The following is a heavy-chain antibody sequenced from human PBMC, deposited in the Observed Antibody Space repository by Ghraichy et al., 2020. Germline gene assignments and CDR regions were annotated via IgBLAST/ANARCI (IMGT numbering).Heavy chain of an antibody. D-gene: IGHD4-17*01. CDR1: GFTFSSYA. CDR3: AKDSSDYGDYDFDY. V-gene: IGHV3-23*01. J-gene: IGHJ4*02. Sequence: GESLNISCAASGFTFSSYAMSWVRQAPGKGLEWVSAISGSGGSTYYADSVKGRFTISRDNSKNTLYLQMNSLRAEDTAVYYCAKDSSDYGDYDFDYWGQGTLVTVSS. CDR2: ISGSGGST.